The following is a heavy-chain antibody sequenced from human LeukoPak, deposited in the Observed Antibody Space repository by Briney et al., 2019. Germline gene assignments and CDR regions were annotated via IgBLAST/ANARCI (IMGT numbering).Heavy chain of an antibody. V-gene: IGHV3-20*04. CDR2: INWNGGST. D-gene: IGHD6-19*01. J-gene: IGHJ4*02. CDR3: AAKPAYSSGWSGSGY. CDR1: GFTFDDYG. Sequence: GGSLRLSCAASGFTFDDYGMSWVRQTPGKGLEWVSGINWNGGSTGYADSVKGRFTISRDNAKNSLYLQMNSLRAEDTALYYCAAKPAYSSGWSGSGYWGQGTLVTVSS.